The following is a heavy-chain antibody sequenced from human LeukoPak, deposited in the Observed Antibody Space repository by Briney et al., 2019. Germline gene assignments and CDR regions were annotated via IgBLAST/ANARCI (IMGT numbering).Heavy chain of an antibody. J-gene: IGHJ4*02. Sequence: PGGSLILSCAASGFTFSKYAMTWVRQAPGKGLERVSGISVSGGSTTYADSVKGRFIISRDNSKNTLYLQMKSLRAEDTAVYYCAKSNYFDSGGYYFFDYWGQGTLVTVSS. D-gene: IGHD3-22*01. V-gene: IGHV3-23*01. CDR2: ISVSGGST. CDR3: AKSNYFDSGGYYFFDY. CDR1: GFTFSKYA.